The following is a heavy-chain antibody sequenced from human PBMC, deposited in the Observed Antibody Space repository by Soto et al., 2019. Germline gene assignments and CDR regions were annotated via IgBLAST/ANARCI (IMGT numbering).Heavy chain of an antibody. V-gene: IGHV3-23*01. CDR3: VKDLRPNRGWFGP. CDR1: GFNFYNYA. D-gene: IGHD3-3*01. CDR2: ISGDGTRT. J-gene: IGHJ5*02. Sequence: PGGFLRLSCAASGFNFYNYAMTWVRQAPGKGLEWVSGISGDGTRTYYGDSVKGRFTISRDNSKNTVFLQMNSLRAEDTALYYCVKDLRPNRGWFGPWGQGTRVTVSS.